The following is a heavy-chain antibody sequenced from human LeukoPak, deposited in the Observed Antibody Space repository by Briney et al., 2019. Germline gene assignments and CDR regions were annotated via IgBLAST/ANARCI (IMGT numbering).Heavy chain of an antibody. CDR2: ISWNSGSI. CDR3: ARESSSSSWYGDAFGI. V-gene: IGHV3-9*01. D-gene: IGHD6-13*01. J-gene: IGHJ3*02. Sequence: GGSLRLSCAASGFIFDDYAMHWVRQAPGKGLEWVSGISWNSGSIGYADSVKGRFTISRDNAKNSLYLQMNSLRAEDTAVYYCARESSSSSWYGDAFGIWGQGTMVTVSS. CDR1: GFIFDDYA.